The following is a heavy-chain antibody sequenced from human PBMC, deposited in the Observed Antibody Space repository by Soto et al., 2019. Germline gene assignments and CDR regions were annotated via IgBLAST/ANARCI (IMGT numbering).Heavy chain of an antibody. CDR1: GFTFSSYT. V-gene: IGHV3-21*01. J-gene: IGHJ4*02. Sequence: EVQLVESGGGLVKPGGSLRLSCAASGFTFSSYTMTWVRQAPGRGLEWVSSISFSSTNIHYADSIKGRFTISRDNAKNSLHLRMNSLRAEDTAVYYCARGAGDLPYWGQGALVTVSS. CDR2: ISFSSTNI. CDR3: ARGAGDLPY. D-gene: IGHD7-27*01.